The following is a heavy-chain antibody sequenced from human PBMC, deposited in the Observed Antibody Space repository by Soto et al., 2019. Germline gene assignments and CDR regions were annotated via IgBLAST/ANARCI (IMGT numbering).Heavy chain of an antibody. D-gene: IGHD4-17*01. CDR3: ARDREGTTDYYYYGMDV. V-gene: IGHV3-48*03. CDR2: ISSSGSTI. Sequence: EVQLVESGGGLVQPGGSLRLSCAASGFTFSSYEMNWVRQAPGKGLEWVSYISSSGSTIYYADSVKGRFTISRDNAKNALYLQMNSLRAEDTAVYYCARDREGTTDYYYYGMDVWGQGTTVTVS. J-gene: IGHJ6*02. CDR1: GFTFSSYE.